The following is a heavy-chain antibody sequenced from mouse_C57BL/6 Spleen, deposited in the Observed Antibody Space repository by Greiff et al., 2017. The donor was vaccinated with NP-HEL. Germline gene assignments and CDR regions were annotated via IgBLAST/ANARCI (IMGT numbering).Heavy chain of an antibody. CDR1: GYTFTSYG. J-gene: IGHJ4*01. CDR3: ARRDSSGRDYAMDY. D-gene: IGHD3-2*02. Sequence: QVQLKQSGAELARPGASVKLSCKASGYTFTSYGISWVKQRTGQGLEWIGEIYPRSGNTYYNEKFKGKVTLTADKSSSTAYMELRSLTSEDSAVYFCARRDSSGRDYAMDYWGQGTSVTVSS. V-gene: IGHV1-81*01. CDR2: IYPRSGNT.